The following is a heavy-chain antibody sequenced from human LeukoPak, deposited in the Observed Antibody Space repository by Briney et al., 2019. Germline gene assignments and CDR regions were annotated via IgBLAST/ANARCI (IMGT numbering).Heavy chain of an antibody. CDR2: ISSSSSYI. CDR1: GFTFSSYS. V-gene: IGHV3-21*01. J-gene: IGHJ5*02. Sequence: GGSLRLSCAASGFTFSSYSMNRVRQAPGKGLEWVSSISSSSSYIYYADSVKGRFTISRDNAKNSLYLQMNSLRAEDTAVYYCARGLNPMVYATSSGFDPWGQGTLVTVPS. D-gene: IGHD2-8*01. CDR3: ARGLNPMVYATSSGFDP.